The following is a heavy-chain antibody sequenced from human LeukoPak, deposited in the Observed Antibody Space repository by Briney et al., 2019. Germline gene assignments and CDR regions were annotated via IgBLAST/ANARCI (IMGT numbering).Heavy chain of an antibody. D-gene: IGHD3-10*01. J-gene: IGHJ4*02. CDR2: ISGSGGST. Sequence: GGSLRLSCAASGFTFSSYAMSWVRQAPGKGLEWVSAISGSGGSTYYADSVKGRFTISRDNSKNTLYLQMNSLRAEDTAVYYCAKGKNRLLWVGEVGPHTPYYFDYWGQGTLVTVSS. CDR3: AKGKNRLLWVGEVGPHTPYYFDY. V-gene: IGHV3-23*01. CDR1: GFTFSSYA.